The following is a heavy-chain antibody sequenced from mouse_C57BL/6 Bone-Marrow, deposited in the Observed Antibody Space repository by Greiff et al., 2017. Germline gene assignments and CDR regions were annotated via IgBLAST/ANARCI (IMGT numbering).Heavy chain of an antibody. CDR1: GFNIQDDY. CDR3: SSFDGNYFDF. D-gene: IGHD2-3*01. CDR2: VDPEIGDT. Sequence: VQLQQSGAELVRPGASVKLSCTASGFNIQDDYIHWVKQRPDQGLEWIGWVDPEIGDTEYASKFQGKATITSDTSSNTAYLQLSSMTSEDTAVYYCSSFDGNYFDFWGQGTPLTVAA. V-gene: IGHV14-4*01. J-gene: IGHJ2*01.